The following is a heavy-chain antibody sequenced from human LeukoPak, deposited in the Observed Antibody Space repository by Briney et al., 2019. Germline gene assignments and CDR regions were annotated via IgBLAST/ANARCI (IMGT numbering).Heavy chain of an antibody. V-gene: IGHV4-39*01. D-gene: IGHD1-14*01. CDR1: GGSISSSSYY. J-gene: IGHJ3*02. CDR3: ARHPSHLLTGTTRGNNAFDI. Sequence: SETLSLTCTVSGGSISSSSYYWGWIRQPPGKGLEWIGSIYYSGSTYYNPSLKSRVTISVDTSKNQFSLKLSSVTAADTAVYYCARHPSHLLTGTTRGNNAFDIWGQGTMVTVSS. CDR2: IYYSGST.